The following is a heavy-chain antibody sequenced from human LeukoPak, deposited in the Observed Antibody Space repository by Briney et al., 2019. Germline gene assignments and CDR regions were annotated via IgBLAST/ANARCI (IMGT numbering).Heavy chain of an antibody. J-gene: IGHJ6*03. CDR1: GYTFTGYY. D-gene: IGHD1-26*01. Sequence: ASVKVSCKASGYTFTGYYMHWVRQAPGQGLEWMGWINPNSGGTNYAQKFQGRVTMTRDTSISTAYMELSRLRSDDTAVYYCVRVPLVGATLGYYYYMDVWGKGTTVTISS. V-gene: IGHV1-2*02. CDR2: INPNSGGT. CDR3: VRVPLVGATLGYYYYMDV.